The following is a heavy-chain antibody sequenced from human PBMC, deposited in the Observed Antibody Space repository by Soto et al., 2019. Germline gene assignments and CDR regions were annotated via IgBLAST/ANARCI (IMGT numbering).Heavy chain of an antibody. CDR3: AGGIQYGDHSRCFDP. V-gene: IGHV1-8*01. CDR1: GYIFTNYD. D-gene: IGHD4-17*01. CDR2: INPNSGNT. J-gene: IGHJ5*02. Sequence: QVQLVQSGAEVKKPGASVKVSCKASGYIFTNYDINWVRQATGQGLEYLGWINPNSGNTGYVQKFQGRVTMTRNTSINTSYMELNSLRSEDTAVYYCAGGIQYGDHSRCFDPWGQGTLVTVSS.